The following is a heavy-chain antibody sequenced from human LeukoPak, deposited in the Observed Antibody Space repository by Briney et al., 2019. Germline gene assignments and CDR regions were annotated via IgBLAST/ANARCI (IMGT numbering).Heavy chain of an antibody. J-gene: IGHJ3*02. CDR2: IWYDGSNK. V-gene: IGHV3-33*08. CDR3: ARSMTTVPNAFDI. Sequence: PGGSLRLSCAASGFTFSSYGMHWVRQAPGKGLEWVAVIWYDGSNKYYADSVKGRFTISRDNSKNTLYLQMNSLRAEDTAVYYCARSMTTVPNAFDIWGQGTMVTVSS. CDR1: GFTFSSYG. D-gene: IGHD4-17*01.